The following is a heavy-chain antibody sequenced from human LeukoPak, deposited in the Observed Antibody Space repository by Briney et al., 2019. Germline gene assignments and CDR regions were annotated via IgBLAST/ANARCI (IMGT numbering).Heavy chain of an antibody. V-gene: IGHV3-33*01. CDR1: GFPFSSYG. CDR3: ARSSPLGSGWLQSPFDY. Sequence: GSLRLSCAASGFPFSSYGMHWVRQAPGKGLEWVAVIWYDGSNKYYADSVKGRFTISRDNSKNTLYLQMNSLRAEDTAVYYCARSSPLGSGWLQSPFDYWGQGTLVTVSS. D-gene: IGHD6-19*01. CDR2: IWYDGSNK. J-gene: IGHJ4*02.